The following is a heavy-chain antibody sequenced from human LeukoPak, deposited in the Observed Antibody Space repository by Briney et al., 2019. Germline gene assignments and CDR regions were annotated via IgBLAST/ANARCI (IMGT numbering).Heavy chain of an antibody. CDR1: GDSISSYY. J-gene: IGHJ4*02. V-gene: IGHV4-59*01. D-gene: IGHD3-22*01. Sequence: SETLSLTCSVSGDSISSYYWTWIRQPPGKGLEWIGYIYHSGSTNYNPSLKSRATISIDTSKNQFSLKLSSVTAADTAVYYCARGYHDFSGYWLSYFDYWGQGTLVTVSS. CDR2: IYHSGST. CDR3: ARGYHDFSGYWLSYFDY.